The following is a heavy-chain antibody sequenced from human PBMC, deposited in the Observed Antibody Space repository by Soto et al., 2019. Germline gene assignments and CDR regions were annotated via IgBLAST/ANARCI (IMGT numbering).Heavy chain of an antibody. Sequence: GASVKVSCKASGYTFTTYAIHWVRQAPGQGLEWMGWINPDNGNTDFSQRFRGRVTMTRNTSISTAYMELSSLRSEDTAVYYCARGHAVYTATTLYYMYVWGKGTTVTVSS. D-gene: IGHD5-18*01. J-gene: IGHJ6*03. CDR1: GYTFTTYA. CDR2: INPDNGNT. CDR3: ARGHAVYTATTLYYMYV. V-gene: IGHV1-8*02.